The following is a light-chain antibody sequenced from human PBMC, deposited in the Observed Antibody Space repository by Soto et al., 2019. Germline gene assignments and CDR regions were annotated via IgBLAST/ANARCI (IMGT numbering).Light chain of an antibody. Sequence: DIVLTQSPATLSSSPGERATLSCRASQSVRGYLAWYQHKPGQAPRLLIYDASNRATGISARFSGSGSGTDFTLTISSLEPEDFAVYYCQQRSNWPGTFGQGTKLEIK. CDR1: QSVRGY. J-gene: IGKJ2*01. V-gene: IGKV3-11*01. CDR2: DAS. CDR3: QQRSNWPGT.